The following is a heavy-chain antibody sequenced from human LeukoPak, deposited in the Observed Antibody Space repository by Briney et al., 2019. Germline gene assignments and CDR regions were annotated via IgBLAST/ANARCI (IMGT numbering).Heavy chain of an antibody. V-gene: IGHV1-24*01. D-gene: IGHD6-19*01. CDR3: ARDRIAVAGTLDYYYYGMDV. J-gene: IGHJ6*02. Sequence: GASVTVSCKVSGYTLTELSMHWVRQAPGKGLEWMGGIDPEDGETIYAQKFQGRVTITADKSTSTAYMELSSLRSEDTAVYYCARDRIAVAGTLDYYYYGMDVWGQGTTVTVSS. CDR1: GYTLTELS. CDR2: IDPEDGET.